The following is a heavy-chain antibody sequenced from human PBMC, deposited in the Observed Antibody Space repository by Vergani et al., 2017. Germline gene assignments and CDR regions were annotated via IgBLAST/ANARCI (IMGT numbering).Heavy chain of an antibody. CDR2: IIPIFGTA. V-gene: IGHV1-69*13. CDR1: GGTFSSYA. J-gene: IGHJ5*02. D-gene: IGHD2-2*01. CDR3: ARNGGIVVVTARFDP. Sequence: QVQLVQSGAEVKKPGSSVNVSCNASGGTFSSYAISWVRQAPGQGLEWMGRIIPIFGTANYAQKFQGRVTITADESTSTAYMELSSLRSEDTAVYYYARNGGIVVVTARFDPWGQGTLVTVSS.